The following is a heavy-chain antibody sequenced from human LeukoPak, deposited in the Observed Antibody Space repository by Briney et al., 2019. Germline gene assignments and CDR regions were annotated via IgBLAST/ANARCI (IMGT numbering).Heavy chain of an antibody. D-gene: IGHD3-10*01. Sequence: ASVKVSCETSGYTFTNYGMHWVRQAPRQSPEWMGWINTGNGNTKSSQKFQDRVTLTRDTSASTAYMELNSLSSEDTAVYYCARVPLDDASRHYYPHWGQGTLVTVYS. J-gene: IGHJ1*01. CDR3: ARVPLDDASRHYYPH. CDR1: GYTFTNYG. CDR2: INTGNGNT. V-gene: IGHV1-3*04.